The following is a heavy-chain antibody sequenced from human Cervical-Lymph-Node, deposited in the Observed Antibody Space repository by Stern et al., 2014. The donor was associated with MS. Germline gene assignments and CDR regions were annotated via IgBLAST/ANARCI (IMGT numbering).Heavy chain of an antibody. CDR3: AGSGTYYPDY. CDR1: GGSISSYY. CDR2: VHYSGTT. V-gene: IGHV4-59*08. J-gene: IGHJ4*02. Sequence: QVQLQESGPGLVKPSETLSLTCSVSGGSISSYYWNWIRQPPGKGLEWIANVHYSGTTNYNPSLKSRVTLFLDTSMNKIPLKLTSVTAADTAVYYCAGSGTYYPDYWGQGILVTVSS. D-gene: IGHD3-3*01.